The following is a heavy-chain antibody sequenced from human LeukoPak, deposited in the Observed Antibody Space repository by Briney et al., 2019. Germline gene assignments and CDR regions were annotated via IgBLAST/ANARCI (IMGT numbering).Heavy chain of an antibody. J-gene: IGHJ5*02. D-gene: IGHD6-13*01. CDR2: IYYSGST. CDR3: AIGYSSSWYSAANWFDP. Sequence: PSETLSLTCTVYGGSISSGVYYWSWIRQHPGKGLEWVGYIYYSGSTYYNPSLKSRVTISVDTSKNQFSLKLSSVTAADTAVYYCAIGYSSSWYSAANWFDPWGQGNLVTVSS. V-gene: IGHV4-31*03. CDR1: GGSISSGVYY.